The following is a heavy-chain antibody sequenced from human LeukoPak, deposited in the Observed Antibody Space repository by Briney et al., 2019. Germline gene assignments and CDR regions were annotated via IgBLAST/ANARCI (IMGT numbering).Heavy chain of an antibody. CDR2: ISSNGGST. CDR1: GFTFSSYA. V-gene: IGHV3-64*01. Sequence: PGGSLGLSCAASGFTFSSYAMHWVRQAPGKGLEYVSAISSNGGSTYYANSVKGRFTISRDNSKNTLYLQMGSLRAEDMAVYYCASPGAYYWGQGTLVTVSS. CDR3: ASPGAYY. J-gene: IGHJ4*02.